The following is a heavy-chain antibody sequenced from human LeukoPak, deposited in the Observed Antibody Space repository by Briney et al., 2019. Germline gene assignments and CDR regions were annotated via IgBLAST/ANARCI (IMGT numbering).Heavy chain of an antibody. J-gene: IGHJ6*03. CDR2: ISAYNGNT. V-gene: IGHV1-18*04. CDR1: GYTFTGYY. CDR3: ARGSSDYDILTGYFYYYYYYMDV. Sequence: ASVKVSCKASGYTFTGYYMHWVRQAPGQGLEWMGWISAYNGNTNYAQKLQGRVTMTTDTSTSTAYMELRSLRSDDTAVYYCARGSSDYDILTGYFYYYYYYMDVWGKGTTVTISS. D-gene: IGHD3-9*01.